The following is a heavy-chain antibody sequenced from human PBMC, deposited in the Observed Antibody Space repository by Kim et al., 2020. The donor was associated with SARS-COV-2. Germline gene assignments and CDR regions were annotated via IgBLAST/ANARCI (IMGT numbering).Heavy chain of an antibody. Sequence: GASLKISCKGFGSSFSSHWITWVRQVPGKGLEWMGRIDLSDSYTTYSPSFQGHVTISADKSISTAYLQWSSLKASDTAIYYCAGRTDYDYWGQGTLVTVS. V-gene: IGHV5-10-1*01. CDR1: GSSFSSHW. J-gene: IGHJ4*02. D-gene: IGHD3-16*01. CDR2: IDLSDSYT. CDR3: AGRTDYDY.